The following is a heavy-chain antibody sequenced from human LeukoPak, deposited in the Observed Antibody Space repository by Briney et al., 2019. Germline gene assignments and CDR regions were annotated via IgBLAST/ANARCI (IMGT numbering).Heavy chain of an antibody. V-gene: IGHV4-59*05. Sequence: SETLSLACTVSGDSISSNYWTWIRQPAGKGLEWIGSIYYSGSTYYNPSLKSRVTISVDTSKNQFSLKLSSVTAADTAVYYCATPTLYSSGWSPQYYYYYMDVWGKGTTVTVSS. CDR2: IYYSGST. CDR3: ATPTLYSSGWSPQYYYYYMDV. J-gene: IGHJ6*03. CDR1: GDSISSNY. D-gene: IGHD6-19*01.